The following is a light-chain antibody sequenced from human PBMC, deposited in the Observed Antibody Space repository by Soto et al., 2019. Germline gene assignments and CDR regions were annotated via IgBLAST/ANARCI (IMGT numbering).Light chain of an antibody. CDR1: QSVLYSSNNKNY. V-gene: IGKV4-1*01. CDR3: QQYYSTPYT. CDR2: WAS. Sequence: DIVMTQSPDSLAVSLGERATINCKSSQSVLYSSNNKNYLAWYQQKPGQPPKLLIYWASTRESGVRDRFSGSGSGTDFTLIISSLQAEDVAVYHCQQYYSTPYTFGQGTKLEIK. J-gene: IGKJ2*01.